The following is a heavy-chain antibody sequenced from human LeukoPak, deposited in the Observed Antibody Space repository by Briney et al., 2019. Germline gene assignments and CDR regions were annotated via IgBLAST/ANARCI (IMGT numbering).Heavy chain of an antibody. Sequence: PSQTLSLTCTVSGGSINNGNHFWTWIRQPAGKGLEWIGRIFTGGSTNYNPSLESRLTMSIDTSKNQFSLKLSSVTAADTAVYYCARMGCGGSCAYFDYWGQGTLVTVSS. J-gene: IGHJ4*02. CDR2: IFTGGST. D-gene: IGHD2-15*01. CDR1: GGSINNGNHF. CDR3: ARMGCGGSCAYFDY. V-gene: IGHV4-61*02.